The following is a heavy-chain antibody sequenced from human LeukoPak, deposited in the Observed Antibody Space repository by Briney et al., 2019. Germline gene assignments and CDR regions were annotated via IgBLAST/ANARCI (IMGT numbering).Heavy chain of an antibody. CDR2: ISAYNGNT. CDR3: AREDKDSNYEDF. J-gene: IGHJ4*02. V-gene: IGHV1-18*01. D-gene: IGHD4-11*01. CDR1: GYTLTSYA. Sequence: ASVKVSCKTSGYTLTSYAMNWVRQAPGQGLEWMGWISAYNGNTNYAQKLQGRVTTTTDTSTSTAYMEVRSLRSDDTAVYYCAREDKDSNYEDFWGQGTLVTVSS.